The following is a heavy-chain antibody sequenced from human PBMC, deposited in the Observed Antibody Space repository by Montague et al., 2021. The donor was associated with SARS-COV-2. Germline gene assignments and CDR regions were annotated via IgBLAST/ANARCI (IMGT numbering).Heavy chain of an antibody. Sequence: SLRLSWSASGFTFSSYSMNWVRQAPGKGLEWVSYISSSSSTIYYADSVKGRFTISRDNAKNSLYLQMNSLRDEDTAVYYCARDRWDRNGVDAWGQGTTVTVSS. CDR3: ARDRWDRNGVDA. D-gene: IGHD5-24*01. J-gene: IGHJ6*02. CDR1: GFTFSSYS. V-gene: IGHV3-48*02. CDR2: ISSSSSTI.